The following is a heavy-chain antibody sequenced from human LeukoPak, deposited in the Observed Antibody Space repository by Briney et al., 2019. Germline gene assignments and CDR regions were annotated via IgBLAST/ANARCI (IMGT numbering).Heavy chain of an antibody. D-gene: IGHD3-22*01. CDR3: AREPYHYDSSGYYDH. CDR1: GFTFSNYA. V-gene: IGHV3-66*01. Sequence: PGGSLRLSCAASGFTFSNYAMSWVRQAPGKGLEWVSVIYTGGATYYADSVNGRFTISRDNSKNTLYLQMSSLRVEDTAVYFCAREPYHYDSSGYYDHWGQGTLVTVSS. CDR2: IYTGGAT. J-gene: IGHJ5*02.